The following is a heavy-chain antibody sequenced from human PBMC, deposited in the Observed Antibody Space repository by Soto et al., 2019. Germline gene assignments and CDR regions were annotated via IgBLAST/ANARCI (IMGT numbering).Heavy chain of an antibody. V-gene: IGHV3-9*01. Sequence: EVQLVESGGGLVQPGRSLRLSCAASGFTFDDYAMHWVRQAPGKGLEWVSGISWNSGSIGYADSVKGRFTISRDNAKNSLYLQMNSLSAEDTALYYCAIDMSPGIAVVGEYFQHWGQGTLVTVSS. J-gene: IGHJ1*01. CDR1: GFTFDDYA. CDR3: AIDMSPGIAVVGEYFQH. D-gene: IGHD6-19*01. CDR2: ISWNSGSI.